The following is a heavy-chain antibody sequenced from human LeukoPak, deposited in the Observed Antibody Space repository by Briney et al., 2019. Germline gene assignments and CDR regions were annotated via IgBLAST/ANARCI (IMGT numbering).Heavy chain of an antibody. Sequence: ASVKVSCKAPAYTFSGYYIHWVRQAPGQGLEWMGWINFNSGGKIFAEKFQDRVAMGRDTSIKTGYMELSSLRSGDRAVDYCARQIVSGSMGCDYWGQGTLFTVSS. D-gene: IGHD2-21*01. CDR1: AYTFSGYY. J-gene: IGHJ4*02. V-gene: IGHV1-2*02. CDR3: ARQIVSGSMGCDY. CDR2: INFNSGGK.